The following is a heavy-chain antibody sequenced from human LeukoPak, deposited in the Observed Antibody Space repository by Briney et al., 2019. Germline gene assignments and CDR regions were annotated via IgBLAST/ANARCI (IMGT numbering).Heavy chain of an antibody. J-gene: IGHJ3*02. V-gene: IGHV3-23*01. Sequence: PGGSLRLSCAASGFTFSSYGMSWVRQAPGKGLEWVSAISGSGGSTYYADSVKGRFTISRDNSKNTLYLQMNSLRAEDTAVYYCARDSTKADAFDIWGQGTMVTVSS. CDR2: ISGSGGST. CDR1: GFTFSSYG. D-gene: IGHD2-2*01. CDR3: ARDSTKADAFDI.